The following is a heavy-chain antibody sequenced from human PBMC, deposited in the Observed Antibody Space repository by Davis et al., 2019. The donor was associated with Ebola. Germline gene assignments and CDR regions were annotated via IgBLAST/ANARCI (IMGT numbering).Heavy chain of an antibody. Sequence: MPSETLSLTCTVSGGSISSSSYYWGWVRQSPGKGLEWIGSIYYSGSTFYNPSLKSRVTISVDTSKNQFSLKLSSVTAADTAVYYCASVAWGSGYFDFWGQGSLVTVSS. V-gene: IGHV4-39*01. J-gene: IGHJ4*02. D-gene: IGHD7-27*01. CDR1: GGSISSSSYY. CDR3: ASVAWGSGYFDF. CDR2: IYYSGST.